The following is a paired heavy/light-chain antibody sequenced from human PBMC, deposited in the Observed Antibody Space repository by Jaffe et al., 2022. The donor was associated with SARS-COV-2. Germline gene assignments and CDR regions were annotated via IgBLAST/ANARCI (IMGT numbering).Heavy chain of an antibody. D-gene: IGHD3-3*01. CDR3: ARFDFWSGFAFDY. Sequence: QVTLKESGPVLVKPTETLTLTCTVSGFSLNNGRMGVGWIRQPPGKALEWLAHIFSNDEKSYSTSLKSRLTISKDTSKSQVVLTMTNMDPVDTATYYCARFDFWSGFAFDYWGQGTLVTVSS. CDR2: IFSNDEK. J-gene: IGHJ4*02. CDR1: GFSLNNGRMG. V-gene: IGHV2-26*01.
Light chain of an antibody. CDR1: QSVSSSY. Sequence: EIVLTQSPGTLSLSPGERATLSCRASQSVSSSYLAWYQQKPGQAPRLLIYAVSSRATGIPDRFSGSGSGTDFTLTISRLEPEDFAVYYCQQYGSSPLRTFGQGTKVEIK. CDR2: AVS. J-gene: IGKJ1*01. V-gene: IGKV3-20*01. CDR3: QQYGSSPLRT.